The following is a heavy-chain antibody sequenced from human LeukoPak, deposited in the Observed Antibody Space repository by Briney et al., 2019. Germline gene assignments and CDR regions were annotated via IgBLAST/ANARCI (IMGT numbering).Heavy chain of an antibody. J-gene: IGHJ5*02. CDR2: IWYDGSNK. CDR1: GFTVSSNY. Sequence: PGGSLRLSCAASGFTVSSNYMSWVRHAPGTGLEWVAVIWYDGSNKYYADSVKGRFTISRDNSKNTLYLQMNSLRAEDTAVYYCARDHGDDSSGYYFAWGQGTLVTVSS. CDR3: ARDHGDDSSGYYFA. V-gene: IGHV3-33*08. D-gene: IGHD3-22*01.